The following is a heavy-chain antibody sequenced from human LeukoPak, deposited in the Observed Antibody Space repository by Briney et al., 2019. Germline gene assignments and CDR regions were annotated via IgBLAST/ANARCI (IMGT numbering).Heavy chain of an antibody. CDR1: GGSISSSSYY. CDR3: ARVYSRAARTSRPFDY. J-gene: IGHJ4*02. CDR2: IYYSGST. Sequence: PSETLSFTCTVSGGSISSSSYYWGWIRQPPGKGLEWIGSIYYSGSTYYNPSLKSRVTISVDTSKNQFSLKLSSVTAADTAVYYCARVYSRAARTSRPFDYWGQGTLVTVSS. D-gene: IGHD4-11*01. V-gene: IGHV4-39*07.